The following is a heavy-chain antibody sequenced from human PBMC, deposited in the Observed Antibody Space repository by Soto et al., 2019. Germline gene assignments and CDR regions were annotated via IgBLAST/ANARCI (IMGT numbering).Heavy chain of an antibody. Sequence: GGSLRLSCAASGFTFSSYGMHWVRQAPGKGLEWVAVISYDGSNKYYADSVKGRFTISRDNSKNTLYLQMNSLRAEDTAVYYCANPKGWLQPIDNGGQGALVTVSS. V-gene: IGHV3-30*18. CDR2: ISYDGSNK. J-gene: IGHJ4*02. CDR3: ANPKGWLQPIDN. D-gene: IGHD5-18*01. CDR1: GFTFSSYG.